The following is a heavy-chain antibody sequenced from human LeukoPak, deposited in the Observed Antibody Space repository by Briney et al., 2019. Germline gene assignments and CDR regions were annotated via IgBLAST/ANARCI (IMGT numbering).Heavy chain of an antibody. CDR3: ARGQLLWFGEPITREYDAFDI. CDR2: ISYDGSNK. CDR1: GFTFSSYA. Sequence: PGRSLRLSCAASGFTFSSYAMHWVRQAPGKGLEWVAVISYDGSNKYYADSVKGRFTISRDNSKSTLYLQMNSLRAEDTAVYYCARGQLLWFGEPITREYDAFDIWGQGTMVTVSS. J-gene: IGHJ3*02. V-gene: IGHV3-30-3*01. D-gene: IGHD3-10*01.